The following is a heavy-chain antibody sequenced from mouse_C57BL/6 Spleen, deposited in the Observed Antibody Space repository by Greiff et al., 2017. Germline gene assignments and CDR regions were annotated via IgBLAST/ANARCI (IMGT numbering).Heavy chain of an antibody. CDR3: AKNLATDYAMDY. Sequence: VKLVESGPGLVQPSQSLSITCTVSGFSLTSYGVHWVRQSPGKGLEWLGVIWRGGSTDYTAAIMSRLSITKDNSKSQVFFKMNSLQADDTAIYYGAKNLATDYAMDYWGQGTSVTVSS. V-gene: IGHV2-5*01. CDR2: IWRGGST. D-gene: IGHD1-1*01. J-gene: IGHJ4*01. CDR1: GFSLTSYG.